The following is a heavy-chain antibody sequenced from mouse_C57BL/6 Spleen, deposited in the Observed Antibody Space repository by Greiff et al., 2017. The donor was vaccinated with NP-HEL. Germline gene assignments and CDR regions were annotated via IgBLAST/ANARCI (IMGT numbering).Heavy chain of an antibody. CDR3: ARGGDQPYAYYAMDY. V-gene: IGHV1-55*01. CDR1: GYTFTSYW. Sequence: VQLQQPGAELVKPGASVKMSCKASGYTFTSYWITWVKQRPGQGLEWIGDIYPGSGSTNYNEKFKSKATLTVDKSSSTAYMQLSSLTSEDSAVSYCARGGDQPYAYYAMDYWGQGTSVTVSS. J-gene: IGHJ4*01. CDR2: IYPGSGST. D-gene: IGHD1-1*01.